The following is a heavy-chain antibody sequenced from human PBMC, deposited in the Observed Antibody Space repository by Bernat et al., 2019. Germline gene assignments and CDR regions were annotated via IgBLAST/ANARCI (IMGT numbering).Heavy chain of an antibody. D-gene: IGHD6-19*01. CDR3: VRDSVAGRQDFDY. J-gene: IGHJ4*02. V-gene: IGHV3-74*01. CDR1: GFTFSSYW. CDR2: IKLDGSST. Sequence: EVQLVESGGGLVRPGGSLRLSCAASGFTFSSYWMHWVRQAPGKGLVWVSRIKLDGSSTSYADSVKGRFTISRDNAKNTLYLQMNSLRAEDTAVYYCVRDSVAGRQDFDYWGQGTLVTVSS.